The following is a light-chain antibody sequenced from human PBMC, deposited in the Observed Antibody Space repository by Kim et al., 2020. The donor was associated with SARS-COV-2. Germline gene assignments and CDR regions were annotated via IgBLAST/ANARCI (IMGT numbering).Light chain of an antibody. CDR3: QQYGSSPLYT. CDR2: GAS. J-gene: IGKJ2*01. CDR1: QSVSSSY. Sequence: SPGERATPSCRSSQSVSSSYLAWYQQKPGQAPGLLIYGASSRATGIPDRFSGSGSGTDFTLTISRLEPEDFAVYYCQQYGSSPLYTFGQGTKLEI. V-gene: IGKV3-20*01.